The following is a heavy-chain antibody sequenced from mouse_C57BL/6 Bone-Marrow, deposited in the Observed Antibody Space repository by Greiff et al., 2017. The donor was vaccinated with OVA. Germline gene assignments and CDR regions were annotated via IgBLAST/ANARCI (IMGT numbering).Heavy chain of an antibody. V-gene: IGHV1-52*01. J-gene: IGHJ3*01. CDR3: ATGLRGGFAY. Sequence: QSCKASGYTFTSYWMHWVKQRPIQGLEWIGNIDPSDSETHYNQKFKDKATLTVDKSSSTAYMQLSSLTSEDSAVYYCATGLRGGFAYWGQGTLVTVSA. CDR2: IDPSDSET. D-gene: IGHD1-1*01. CDR1: GYTFTSYW.